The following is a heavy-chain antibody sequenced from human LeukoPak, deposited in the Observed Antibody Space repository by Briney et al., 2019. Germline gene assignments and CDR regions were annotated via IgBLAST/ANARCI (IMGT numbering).Heavy chain of an antibody. CDR2: INHSGST. CDR1: GGSFSGYY. V-gene: IGHV4-34*01. J-gene: IGHJ6*03. D-gene: IGHD6-13*01. CDR3: ARDRSSSWYRRNHYYYYYMDV. Sequence: SETLSLTCAVYGGSFSGYYWSWIRQPPGKGLEWIGEINHSGSTNYNPSLKSRVTISVDTSKNQFSLKLSSVTAADTAVYYCARDRSSSWYRRNHYYYYYMDVWGKGTTVTISS.